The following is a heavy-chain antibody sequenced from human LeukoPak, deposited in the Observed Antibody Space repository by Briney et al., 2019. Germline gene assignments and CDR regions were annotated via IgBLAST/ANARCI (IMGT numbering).Heavy chain of an antibody. CDR2: IYHSGST. CDR1: GGSISSSNW. J-gene: IGHJ5*02. CDR3: AREGVAAAGNNNWFDP. Sequence: SETLSLTCAVSGGSISSSNWWSWVRQPPGKGLEWIGGIYHSGSTNYNPSLKSRVTISVGKSKNQFSLKLSSVTAADTAVYYCAREGVAAAGNNNWFDPWGQGTLVTVSS. V-gene: IGHV4-4*02. D-gene: IGHD6-13*01.